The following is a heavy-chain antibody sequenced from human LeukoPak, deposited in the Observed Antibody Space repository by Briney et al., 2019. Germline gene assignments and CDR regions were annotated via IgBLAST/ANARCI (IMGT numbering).Heavy chain of an antibody. Sequence: GGSLRLTCAASGFTFTNYWMHWVRQAPGMGLVWVSRLPPDELGIIYADSVKGRFTVSRDNAKNTVYLQMNNLRVDDTAMYYCVGTIASRGSEYWGQGALVTVSS. J-gene: IGHJ4*02. V-gene: IGHV3-74*01. CDR3: VGTIASRGSEY. D-gene: IGHD6-6*01. CDR1: GFTFTNYW. CDR2: LPPDELGI.